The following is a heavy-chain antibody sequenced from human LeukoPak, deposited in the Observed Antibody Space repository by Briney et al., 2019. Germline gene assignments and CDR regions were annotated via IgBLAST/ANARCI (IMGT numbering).Heavy chain of an antibody. V-gene: IGHV4-38-2*01. J-gene: IGHJ4*02. D-gene: IGHD1-26*01. CDR3: ALGSGSYSY. Sequence: PSETLSLTCDVSGYSISSAYYWGWIRQPPGKGLEWIGSIYHTGTTYYNPSLKSRITISVDTSKNQFSLELSSVTAADTAVYYCALGSGSYSYWGQGTLVTVSS. CDR1: GYSISSAYY. CDR2: IYHTGTT.